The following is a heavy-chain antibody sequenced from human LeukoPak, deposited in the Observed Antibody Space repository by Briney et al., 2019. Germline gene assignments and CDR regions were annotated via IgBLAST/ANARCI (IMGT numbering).Heavy chain of an antibody. CDR3: AREMDFSAHITD. J-gene: IGHJ4*02. CDR2: IYYSGST. Sequence: SETLSLTCTVSGGSISSYYWSWIRQPPGKGLEWIGYIYYSGSTNYNPTLKSRVTISVDTSKNQFSLKLSSVTAADTAVYYCAREMDFSAHITDWGQGTLVTVSS. V-gene: IGHV4-59*01. D-gene: IGHD3-3*01. CDR1: GGSISSYY.